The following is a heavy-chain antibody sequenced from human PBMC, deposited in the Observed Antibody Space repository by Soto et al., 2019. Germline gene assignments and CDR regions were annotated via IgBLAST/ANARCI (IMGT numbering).Heavy chain of an antibody. J-gene: IGHJ5*02. CDR2: ISAYNGNT. D-gene: IGHD2-8*01. Sequence: ASVKVSCKASGYTFTSYGISWLRQATGQGLEWMGRISAYNGNTNYAQKLQGRVTMTPDTPTRTAYMELRSLRSDDTAVYYCARDNNRARLILGYCTNGVCSSWFAPWGQGTLVTVSS. CDR3: ARDNNRARLILGYCTNGVCSSWFAP. CDR1: GYTFTSYG. V-gene: IGHV1-18*01.